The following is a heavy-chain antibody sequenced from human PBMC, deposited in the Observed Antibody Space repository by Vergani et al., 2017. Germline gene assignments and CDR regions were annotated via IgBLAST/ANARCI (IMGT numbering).Heavy chain of an antibody. V-gene: IGHV4-4*02. J-gene: IGHJ6*03. CDR1: GGSISSSNW. Sequence: QVQLQESGPGLVKPSGTLSLTCAVSGGSISSSNWWSWVRQPPGKGLEWIGEIYHSGSTNYNPSLKSRVTISVDTSKNQFSLKLSSVTAADTAVYYCARDLRERRAYYYYMDVWGKGTTVTVSS. CDR2: IYHSGST. CDR3: ARDLRERRAYYYYMDV. D-gene: IGHD1-1*01.